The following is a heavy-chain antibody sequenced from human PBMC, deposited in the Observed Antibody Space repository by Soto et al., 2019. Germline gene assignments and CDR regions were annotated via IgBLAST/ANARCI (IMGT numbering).Heavy chain of an antibody. V-gene: IGHV4-59*08. Sequence: PSETLSLTCTVSGGSISNYYWSWIRQPPGKGLEWIGYIYYSGSTNYNPSLKSRVTISVDTSKNQFSLKLSSVTAADTAVYYCARSDHYYYDSSGYWDYWGQGTLVNVS. CDR3: ARSDHYYYDSSGYWDY. CDR2: IYYSGST. D-gene: IGHD3-22*01. CDR1: GGSISNYY. J-gene: IGHJ4*02.